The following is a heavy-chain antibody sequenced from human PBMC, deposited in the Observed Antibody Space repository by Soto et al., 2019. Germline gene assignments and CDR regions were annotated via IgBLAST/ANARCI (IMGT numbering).Heavy chain of an antibody. CDR2: INPNSGGT. CDR3: ANNLLGSSSGVPGY. V-gene: IGHV1-2*02. Sequence: VKVSCKASGYTFTGYYMHWVRQAPGQGLEWMGWINPNSGGTNYAQKFQGRVTMTRDTSISTAYMELSRLRSDDTAVYYCANNLLGSSSGVPGYWGQGTLVTVSS. J-gene: IGHJ4*02. CDR1: GYTFTGYY. D-gene: IGHD6-6*01.